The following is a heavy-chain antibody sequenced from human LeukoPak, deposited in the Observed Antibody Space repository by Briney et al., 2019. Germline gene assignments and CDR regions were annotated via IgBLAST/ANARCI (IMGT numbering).Heavy chain of an antibody. CDR3: ARDSWSGCYYY. V-gene: IGHV4-38-2*02. CDR2: IYHSGST. CDR1: GYSISSGYY. Sequence: SETLSLTCTVSGYSISSGYYWGWIRQPPGKGLEWIGSIYHSGSTYYNPSLKSRVTMSVDTSKNQFSLNLTSVTAADTAVYYCARDSWSGCYYYRGQGTLVTVSS. J-gene: IGHJ4*02. D-gene: IGHD1-26*01.